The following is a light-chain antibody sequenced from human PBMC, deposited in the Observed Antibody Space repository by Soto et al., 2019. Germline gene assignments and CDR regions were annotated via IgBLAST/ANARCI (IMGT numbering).Light chain of an antibody. CDR1: QSVSSSY. CDR2: GAS. Sequence: EIVLTQSPGTRSLSPGERATLSCRASQSVSSSYLAWYQQKPGQAPRLLIYGASSRATGIPDRFSGSGSGTDFTLTISRLEPEDFAVYYCQQYGSSPPYTFGQWTKLEIK. J-gene: IGKJ2*01. V-gene: IGKV3-20*01. CDR3: QQYGSSPPYT.